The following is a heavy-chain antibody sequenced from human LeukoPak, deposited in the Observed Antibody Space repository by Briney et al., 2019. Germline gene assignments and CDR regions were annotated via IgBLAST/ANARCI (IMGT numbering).Heavy chain of an antibody. CDR1: GFTFSSYA. CDR3: ARTDTAMDIFDY. J-gene: IGHJ4*02. V-gene: IGHV3-21*01. CDR2: ISSSSSYI. D-gene: IGHD5-18*01. Sequence: PGRSLRLSCAASGFTFSSYAMHWVRQAPGKGLEWVSSISSSSSYIYYADSVKGRFTISRDNAKNSLYLQMNSLRAEDTAVYYCARTDTAMDIFDYWGQGTLVTVSS.